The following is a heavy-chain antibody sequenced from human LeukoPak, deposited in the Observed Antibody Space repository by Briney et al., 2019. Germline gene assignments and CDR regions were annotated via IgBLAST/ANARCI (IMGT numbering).Heavy chain of an antibody. CDR1: GYTFTSYD. D-gene: IGHD6-6*01. V-gene: IGHV1-8*01. CDR3: AREPKLGNYYYYGMDV. J-gene: IGHJ6*02. CDR2: MNPNSGNT. Sequence: ASVEVSCEASGYTFTSYDINWVRQATGQGLEWMGWMNPNSGNTGYAQKFQGRVTMTRNTSISTAYMELSSLRSEDTAVYYCAREPKLGNYYYYGMDVWGQGTTVTVSS.